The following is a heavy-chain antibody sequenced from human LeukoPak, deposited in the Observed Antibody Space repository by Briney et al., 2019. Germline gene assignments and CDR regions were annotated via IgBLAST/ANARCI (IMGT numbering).Heavy chain of an antibody. CDR1: GFTFSGSD. CDR2: IRSKANSYST. Sequence: GGSLRLSCAASGFTFSGSDMQWVRQASGKGLEWVGRIRSKANSYSTSHAASVKRRFTISRDDSKNTAYLQMNSLKTEDTAVYYCTRPPYCSSTSCYTDYWGQGTLVTVSS. D-gene: IGHD2-2*02. J-gene: IGHJ4*02. V-gene: IGHV3-73*01. CDR3: TRPPYCSSTSCYTDY.